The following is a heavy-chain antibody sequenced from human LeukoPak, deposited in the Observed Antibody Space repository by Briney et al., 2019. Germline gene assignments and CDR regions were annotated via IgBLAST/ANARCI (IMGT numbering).Heavy chain of an antibody. D-gene: IGHD4-17*01. J-gene: IGHJ6*02. Sequence: GGSLRLSCAASGFTVSSNYMSWVRQAPGKGLEWVSVIYSGGSTYYADSVKGRFTISRDNSKNTLYLQMNSLRAEDTAVYYCAVGDYVYYYGMDVWGQGTTVTVSS. CDR2: IYSGGST. CDR1: GFTVSSNY. V-gene: IGHV3-66*01. CDR3: AVGDYVYYYGMDV.